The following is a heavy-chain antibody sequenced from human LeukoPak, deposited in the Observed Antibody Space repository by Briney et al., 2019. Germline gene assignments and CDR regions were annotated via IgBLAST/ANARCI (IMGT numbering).Heavy chain of an antibody. CDR1: GYTFTGYY. J-gene: IGHJ6*02. V-gene: IGHV1-2*02. Sequence: ASVNISCKASGYTFTGYYMHWVRQAPGQGLEWMVLINPNRGGTNYAQEVQGSVTITRDTSISTAYMELNRLRSDDTAGYDCDTTTPPTPTYSSGTDAWGQATTVTVS. CDR3: DTTTPPTPTYSSGTDA. CDR2: INPNRGGT. D-gene: IGHD1-1*01.